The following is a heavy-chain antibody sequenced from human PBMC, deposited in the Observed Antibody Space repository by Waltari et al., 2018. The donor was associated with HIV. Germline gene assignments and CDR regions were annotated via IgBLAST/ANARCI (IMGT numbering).Heavy chain of an antibody. CDR1: GFTFSNYD. CDR2: IGTAGDT. J-gene: IGHJ6*02. Sequence: EVQLVESGGGLVQPGGSLRLSCAASGFTFSNYDMHWVRHATGKGLGGVLGIGTAGDTSYPGSVKGRFTISRENAKNSLHLQMNSLRAGDTAVYYCVRICKLNCYYYYGMDVWGQGTTVTVSS. D-gene: IGHD1-1*01. V-gene: IGHV3-13*01. CDR3: VRICKLNCYYYYGMDV.